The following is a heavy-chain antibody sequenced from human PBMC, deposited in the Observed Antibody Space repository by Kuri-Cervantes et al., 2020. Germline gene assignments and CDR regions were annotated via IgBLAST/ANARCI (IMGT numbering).Heavy chain of an antibody. D-gene: IGHD6-19*01. J-gene: IGHJ4*02. CDR2: ISWDGGST. CDR3: ARENEYEQWLADY. Sequence: GESLKISCAASGFTFDDYTMHWVRQAPGKGLEWVSLISWDGGSTYYADSVKGRFTISRDNAKNSLYLQMNSLRAEDTAVYYCARENEYEQWLADYWGQGTRSPSPQ. CDR1: GFTFDDYT. V-gene: IGHV3-43*01.